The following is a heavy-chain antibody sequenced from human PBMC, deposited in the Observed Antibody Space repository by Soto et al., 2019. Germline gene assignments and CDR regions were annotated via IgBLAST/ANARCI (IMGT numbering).Heavy chain of an antibody. V-gene: IGHV1-69*13. J-gene: IGHJ5*02. D-gene: IGHD6-13*01. CDR3: ARERGSPSSSWFYNWFDP. Sequence: SVKVSCKASGGTFSSYAISWVRQAPGQGLEWMGGIIPIFGTANYAQKFQGRVTITADESTSTAYMELSSLRSEDTAVYYCARERGSPSSSWFYNWFDPWGQGTLVTVSS. CDR2: IIPIFGTA. CDR1: GGTFSSYA.